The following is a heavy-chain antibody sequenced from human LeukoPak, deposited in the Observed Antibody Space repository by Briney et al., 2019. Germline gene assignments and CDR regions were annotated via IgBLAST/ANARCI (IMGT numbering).Heavy chain of an antibody. V-gene: IGHV1-18*01. Sequence: ASVKVSCKASGYTFTSYGISWVRQAPGQGLEWMGWISAYNGNTNYAQKLQGRVTMTTDTSTSTAYMELRSLRSDDTAVYYCARDGLTYSSSWPSGNWFDPWGQGTLVTVSS. D-gene: IGHD6-13*01. CDR1: GYTFTSYG. CDR3: ARDGLTYSSSWPSGNWFDP. J-gene: IGHJ5*02. CDR2: ISAYNGNT.